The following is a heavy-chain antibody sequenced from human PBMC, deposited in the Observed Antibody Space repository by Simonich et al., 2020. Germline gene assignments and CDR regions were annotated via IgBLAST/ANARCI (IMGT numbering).Heavy chain of an antibody. CDR1: GYTFTSYG. J-gene: IGHJ4*02. D-gene: IGHD6-13*01. CDR2: ISAYNGNK. CDR3: ARDQGGRAAAATDY. V-gene: IGHV1-18*01. Sequence: QVQLVQSGAEVKKPGASVKVSCKASGYTFTSYGISWVRQAPGKGLVWMGRISAYNGNKNEAQKLQGRGTMTTDTSTSTAYMELRSLRSDDTAVYYCARDQGGRAAAATDYWGQGTLVTVSS.